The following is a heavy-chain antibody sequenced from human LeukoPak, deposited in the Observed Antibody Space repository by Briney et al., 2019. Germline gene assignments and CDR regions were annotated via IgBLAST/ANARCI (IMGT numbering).Heavy chain of an antibody. Sequence: NPSETLSLTCAVYGGSFSGYYWSWIRQPPGKGLEWIGNIYYSGSTYYNPSLKSRVTISVDTSKNQFSLKLSSVTAADTAVYYCAVFSYSSSSGGEFDYWGQGTLVTVSS. CDR1: GGSFSGYY. CDR2: IYYSGST. D-gene: IGHD6-13*01. CDR3: AVFSYSSSSGGEFDY. V-gene: IGHV4-34*01. J-gene: IGHJ4*02.